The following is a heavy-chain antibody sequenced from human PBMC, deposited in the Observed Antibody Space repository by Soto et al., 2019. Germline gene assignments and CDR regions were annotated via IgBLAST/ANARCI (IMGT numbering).Heavy chain of an antibody. V-gene: IGHV3-11*01. CDR1: GFTFNDYY. D-gene: IGHD3-16*02. CDR3: AKGFVWGSYRPPMDV. CDR2: ISSSGTTI. Sequence: QGQLGESGGGLAKPGGSLRLSCAASGFTFNDYYMSWIRQAPGKGLEWVSYISSSGTTIYYADSVKGRFTISRDNARNSIFLEMSRLRAEDTAVYYRAKGFVWGSYRPPMDVRGHGTTVIVSS. J-gene: IGHJ6*02.